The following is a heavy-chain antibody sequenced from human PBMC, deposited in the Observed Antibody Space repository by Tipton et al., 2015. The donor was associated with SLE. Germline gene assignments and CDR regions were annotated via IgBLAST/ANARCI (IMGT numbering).Heavy chain of an antibody. CDR1: GYTFNSYD. Sequence: QVQLVQSGAEVKKPGASVKVSCKASGYTFNSYDISWVRQAPGQGLEWMGWISTYSGNTNYAQKLQGRVTMTTDTSTNTAYMELKSLRSDDTAVYYCARGPQWDPPTFDIWGHGTMVSVSS. V-gene: IGHV1-18*01. CDR2: ISTYSGNT. CDR3: ARGPQWDPPTFDI. D-gene: IGHD1-26*01. J-gene: IGHJ3*02.